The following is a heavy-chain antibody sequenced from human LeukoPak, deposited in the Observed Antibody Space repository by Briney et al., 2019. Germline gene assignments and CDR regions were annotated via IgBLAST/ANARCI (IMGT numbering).Heavy chain of an antibody. CDR3: ARTYHYDSSGYYPFDY. J-gene: IGHJ4*02. CDR1: GYSFTSYW. D-gene: IGHD3-22*01. V-gene: IGHV5-51*01. CDR2: IYPGDSDT. Sequence: GESLKISCKGSGYSFTSYWIGWVRQMPGKGLEWMGIIYPGDSDTRYSPSFQGQVTISADKSISTAYLQWSSLKASDTAIYYCARTYHYDSSGYYPFDYWGQGTLVTVSS.